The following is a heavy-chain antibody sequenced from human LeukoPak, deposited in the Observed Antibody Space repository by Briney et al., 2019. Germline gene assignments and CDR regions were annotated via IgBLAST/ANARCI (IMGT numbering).Heavy chain of an antibody. CDR1: GFTFSTYS. CDR2: ISDRGTYI. V-gene: IGHV3-21*03. J-gene: IGHJ4*02. D-gene: IGHD3-16*01. CDR3: TTDNIMITFGGVSDLPADDY. Sequence: PGGSLRLSCTASGFTFSTYSMNWVRQAPGKGLEWVASISDRGTYIYYADSVKGRFTISRDNAKNSLYLQMNSLKTEDTAVYYCTTDNIMITFGGVSDLPADDYWGQGTLVTVSS.